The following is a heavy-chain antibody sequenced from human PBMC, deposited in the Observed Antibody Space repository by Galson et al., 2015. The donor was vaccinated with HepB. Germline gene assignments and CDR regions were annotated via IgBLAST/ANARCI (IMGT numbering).Heavy chain of an antibody. D-gene: IGHD3-10*01. J-gene: IGHJ3*01. CDR3: ARNVTMIRGRVRFDSFDV. CDR1: NHFINSHYY. CDR2: IYYSGST. Sequence: SETLSLTCNVLNHFINSHYYRAWIRQSPGKGLEWIGSIYYSGSTHYSPSLRSRITMAVDTSKNQFSLELNSVTAADSAIYFCARNVTMIRGRVRFDSFDVWGPGTIVTVST. V-gene: IGHV4-38-2*02.